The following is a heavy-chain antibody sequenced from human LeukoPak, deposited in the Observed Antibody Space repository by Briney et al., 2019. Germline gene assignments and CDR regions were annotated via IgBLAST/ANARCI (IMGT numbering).Heavy chain of an antibody. V-gene: IGHV1-69*05. D-gene: IGHD3-22*01. CDR1: GGTFSSYA. CDR2: IIPIFGTA. J-gene: IGHJ4*02. Sequence: EASVKVSCKASGGTFSSYAISWVRQAPGQGLEWMGRIIPIFGTANYAQKFQGRVTITTDESTSTAYMELSSLRSEDTAVYYCARDKEYYYDSSGSLDYWGQGTLVTVSS. CDR3: ARDKEYYYDSSGSLDY.